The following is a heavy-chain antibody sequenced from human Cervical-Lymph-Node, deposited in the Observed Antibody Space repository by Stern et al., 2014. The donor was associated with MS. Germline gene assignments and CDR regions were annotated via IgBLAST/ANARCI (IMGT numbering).Heavy chain of an antibody. J-gene: IGHJ4*02. CDR1: GGSLSIAEHY. CDR2: IHNSGTP. V-gene: IGHV4-30-4*01. Sequence: QVQLQESGPGLVKPSQTLSLTCAVTGGSLSIAEHYLSWIRQSPGKGLEWIGYIHNSGTPYYNPSLKSRVTISVDTSKNQFSLKLRSVTAADTAVYYCSRDADGYSLVFGYWGRGTLVTVSS. D-gene: IGHD5-24*01. CDR3: SRDADGYSLVFGY.